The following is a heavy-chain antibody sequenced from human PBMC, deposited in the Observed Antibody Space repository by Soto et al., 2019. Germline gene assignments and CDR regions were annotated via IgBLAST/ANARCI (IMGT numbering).Heavy chain of an antibody. CDR3: ARDMGLVGGFDY. Sequence: ASVKVSCKASGVTFSSYAISWVRQAPGQGLEWMGGIIPIFGTANYAQKFQGRVTITADESTSTAYMELSSLRSEDTAVYYCARDMGLVGGFDYWGQGTLVTVSS. CDR2: IIPIFGTA. D-gene: IGHD6-6*01. J-gene: IGHJ4*02. V-gene: IGHV1-69*13. CDR1: GVTFSSYA.